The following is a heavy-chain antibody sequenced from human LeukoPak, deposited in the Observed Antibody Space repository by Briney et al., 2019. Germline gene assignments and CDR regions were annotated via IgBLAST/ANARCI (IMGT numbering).Heavy chain of an antibody. CDR3: ARDNSVGDIAWWFDP. CDR1: GYTFINNW. CDR2: INPTGTRT. V-gene: IGHV1-46*01. D-gene: IGHD3-10*01. J-gene: IGHJ5*02. Sequence: TSVKVSCKASGYTFINNWMHWVRQAPGQGLEWIGLINPTGTRTGYAQEFQGRVTMTRDMSTSTDYMELSSLRSEDKAIYYCARDNSVGDIAWWFDPWGQGTLVTVSS.